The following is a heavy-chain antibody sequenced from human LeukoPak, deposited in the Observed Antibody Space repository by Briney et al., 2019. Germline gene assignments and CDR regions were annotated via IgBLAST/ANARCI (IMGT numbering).Heavy chain of an antibody. Sequence: ASVKVSCKASGYTFTSYGISWVRQAPGQGLEWMGWISAYNGNTNYAQKFQGRVTMTRDTSISTAYMELSRLRSDDTAVYYCARGSGYDFWSGYYPFDPWGQGTLVTVSS. CDR1: GYTFTSYG. CDR2: ISAYNGNT. V-gene: IGHV1-18*01. D-gene: IGHD3-3*01. CDR3: ARGSGYDFWSGYYPFDP. J-gene: IGHJ5*02.